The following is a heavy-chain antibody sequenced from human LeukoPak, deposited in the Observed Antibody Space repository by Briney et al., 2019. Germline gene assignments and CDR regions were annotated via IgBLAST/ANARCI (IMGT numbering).Heavy chain of an antibody. CDR3: ARGTDYDFWSGYYKFGYWFDP. D-gene: IGHD3-3*01. V-gene: IGHV1-18*01. CDR2: ISAYNGNT. CDR1: GYTFTSYG. J-gene: IGHJ5*02. Sequence: ASVKVSCKASGYTFTSYGISWVRQAPGQGLEWMGWISAYNGNTNYAQKLQGRVTMTTDTSTSTAYMVLRSLRSDDTAVYYCARGTDYDFWSGYYKFGYWFDPWGQGTLVTVSP.